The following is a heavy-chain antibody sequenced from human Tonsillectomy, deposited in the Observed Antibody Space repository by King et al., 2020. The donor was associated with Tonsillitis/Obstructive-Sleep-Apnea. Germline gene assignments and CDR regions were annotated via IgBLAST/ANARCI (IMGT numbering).Heavy chain of an antibody. Sequence: VQLVESGGGVVQPGRSLRISCAASGLTFSTYALHWVRQAPGKGLEWVAVISHDGSYKYYADSVKGRFTISRDNSKNTLFLQMDSLRAEDTAVFYCARSRSGAYSMAYFDYWGQGTLVTVSS. CDR3: ARSRSGAYSMAYFDY. J-gene: IGHJ4*02. D-gene: IGHD3-10*01. CDR1: GLTFSTYA. V-gene: IGHV3-30*04. CDR2: ISHDGSYK.